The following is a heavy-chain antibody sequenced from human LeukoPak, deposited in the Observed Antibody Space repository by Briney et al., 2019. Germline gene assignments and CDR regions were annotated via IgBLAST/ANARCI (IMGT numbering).Heavy chain of an antibody. CDR1: GYAFTSYD. V-gene: IGHV1-8*01. D-gene: IGHD3-9*01. Sequence: ASVKVSCKASGYAFTSYDINRVRQATGQGLEWMGWMNPNSGNTGYAQKFQGRVTMTRNTSISTAYMELSSLRSEDTAVYYCARGLRYFDRLGGLALNYWGQGTLVTVSS. CDR3: ARGLRYFDRLGGLALNY. CDR2: MNPNSGNT. J-gene: IGHJ4*02.